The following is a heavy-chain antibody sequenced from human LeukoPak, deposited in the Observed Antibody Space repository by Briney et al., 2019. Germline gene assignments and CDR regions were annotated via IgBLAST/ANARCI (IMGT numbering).Heavy chain of an antibody. J-gene: IGHJ4*02. Sequence: ASVKVSCKDSGGTFISYAISWVRQAPGQGLEWMVGIISIFGTANYAQKFQGRVTITADESTSTAYMELSSLRSEDTAVYYCAIFGVVSGDYFDYWGQGNLVTVSS. V-gene: IGHV1-69*01. CDR3: AIFGVVSGDYFDY. CDR2: IISIFGTA. CDR1: GGTFISYA. D-gene: IGHD3-3*01.